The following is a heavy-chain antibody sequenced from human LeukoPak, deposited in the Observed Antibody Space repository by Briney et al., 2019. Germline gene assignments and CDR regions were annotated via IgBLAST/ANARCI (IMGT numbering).Heavy chain of an antibody. J-gene: IGHJ4*02. Sequence: PGGSLRLSCAASGFTFSSYSMNWVRQAPGKGLEWVSSISSSSSYIYYADSVKGRFTISRDNAKNSLYLQMNSLRAEDTALYYCAKDMERGYSYGSDYWGQGTLVTVSS. CDR2: ISSSSSYI. CDR1: GFTFSSYS. CDR3: AKDMERGYSYGSDY. D-gene: IGHD5-18*01. V-gene: IGHV3-21*04.